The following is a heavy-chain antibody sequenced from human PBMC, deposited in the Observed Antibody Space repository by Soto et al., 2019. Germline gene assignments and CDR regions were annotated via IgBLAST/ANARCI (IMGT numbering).Heavy chain of an antibody. Sequence: QVQLQESGPGLVKPSQTLSLTCTVSGGSISSGGYYWSWIRQHPGKGLEWIGYIYYSGSTYYNPSLKSRVTLSVDTSQNQYSLKLSSVTAADTAVYYCARANHQALTIFGVVRNGAFDIWGQGTMVTVSS. J-gene: IGHJ3*02. V-gene: IGHV4-31*03. CDR1: GGSISSGGYY. CDR2: IYYSGST. D-gene: IGHD3-3*01. CDR3: ARANHQALTIFGVVRNGAFDI.